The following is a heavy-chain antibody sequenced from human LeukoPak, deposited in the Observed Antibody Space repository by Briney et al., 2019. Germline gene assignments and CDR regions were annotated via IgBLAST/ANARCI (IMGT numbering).Heavy chain of an antibody. V-gene: IGHV4-39*07. CDR2: IYYSGST. CDR3: AREPVQLWPGAFDY. Sequence: SETLSLTCTVSGGSISSSSYYWGWIRQPPGKGLEWIGSIYYSGSTYYNPSLKSRVTISVDTSKNQFSLKLSSVTAADTAVYYCAREPVQLWPGAFDYWGQGTLVTVSS. D-gene: IGHD5-18*01. CDR1: GGSISSSSYY. J-gene: IGHJ4*02.